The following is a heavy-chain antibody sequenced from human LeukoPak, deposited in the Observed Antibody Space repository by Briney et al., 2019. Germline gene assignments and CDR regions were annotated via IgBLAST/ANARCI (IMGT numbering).Heavy chain of an antibody. CDR2: MCYSGST. V-gene: IGHV4-39*01. CDR1: GGSITGSSYY. J-gene: IGHJ4*02. CDR3: ARHYYDSTGYYYFDY. D-gene: IGHD3-22*01. Sequence: PSETLSLTCSVSGGSITGSSYYWGWIRQPPGKGLEWIGSMCYSGSTYYNPSLKSRVTISVDTSKNQSSLKLSSVTAADTAVYYCARHYYDSTGYYYFDYWGQGTLVTVSS.